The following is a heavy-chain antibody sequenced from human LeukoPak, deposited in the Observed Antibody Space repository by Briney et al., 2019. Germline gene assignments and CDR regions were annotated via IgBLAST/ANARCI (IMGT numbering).Heavy chain of an antibody. CDR2: ITRSSNYI. CDR3: ARARYDSSGYYPILDY. CDR1: GFTFSSYS. J-gene: IGHJ4*02. V-gene: IGHV3-21*01. Sequence: GGSLRLSCAASGFTFSSYSMNWVRQAPGGGLEWVSSITRSSNYIYYADLVKGRFTISRDNAKNSLYLQMNSLRAEDTAVYYCARARYDSSGYYPILDYWGQGTLVTVSS. D-gene: IGHD3-22*01.